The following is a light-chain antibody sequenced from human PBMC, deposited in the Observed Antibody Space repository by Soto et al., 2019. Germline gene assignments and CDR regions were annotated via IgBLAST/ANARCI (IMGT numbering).Light chain of an antibody. J-gene: IGKJ1*01. CDR2: GAS. CDR1: QSVSNNY. CDR3: QQYGGT. Sequence: EIVLTQSPGTLSLSTGERATLSCRASQSVSNNYLAWYQQKPGQAPRLLIYGASSRATGIPDRFSGSGSGTDFTLTISRLEPEDFAVYYCQQYGGTFGQGTKVDIK. V-gene: IGKV3-20*01.